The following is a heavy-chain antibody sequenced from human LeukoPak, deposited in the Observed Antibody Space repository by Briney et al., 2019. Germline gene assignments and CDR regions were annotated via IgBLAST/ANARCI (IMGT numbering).Heavy chain of an antibody. CDR3: AIETVVVAQFDY. CDR2: MNPNSGNT. V-gene: IGHV1-8*01. Sequence: GASVKVSCKASGYTFTSYDINWVRQATEQGLEWMGWMNPNSGNTGYAQKFQGRVTMTRNTSISTAYMELSSLRSEDTAVYYCAIETVVVAQFDYWGQGTLVTVSS. CDR1: GYTFTSYD. J-gene: IGHJ4*02. D-gene: IGHD2-15*01.